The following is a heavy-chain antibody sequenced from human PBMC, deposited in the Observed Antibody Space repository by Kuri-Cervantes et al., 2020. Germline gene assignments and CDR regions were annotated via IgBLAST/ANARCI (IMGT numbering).Heavy chain of an antibody. Sequence: GESLKISCAASGFTFSTYWMSWVRQAPGMGLEWVARIKEDGSEKYYVDSVKGRFTISRGTAKNSLYLQMNSLRAEDTALYYCARGGNRYANYWGQGTLVTVSS. CDR3: ARGGNRYANY. CDR1: GFTFSTYW. CDR2: IKEDGSEK. J-gene: IGHJ4*02. D-gene: IGHD5-18*01. V-gene: IGHV3-7*01.